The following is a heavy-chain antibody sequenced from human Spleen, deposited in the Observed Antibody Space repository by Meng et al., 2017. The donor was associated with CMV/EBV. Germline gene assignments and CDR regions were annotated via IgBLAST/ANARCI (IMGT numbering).Heavy chain of an antibody. CDR2: VNPNSGGT. CDR1: GYVFTGHY. V-gene: IGHV1-2*02. J-gene: IGHJ6*02. D-gene: IGHD2-15*01. CDR3: ARVKRYCTGGTCSSTGYYGMDV. Sequence: GESLKISCKASGYVFTGHYIHWVRQAPGQGLEWMGWVNPNSGGTNYAQKFQGRITMTGDTSITTAYMELSRLRSDDMAVYHCARVKRYCTGGTCSSTGYYGMDVWGQGTTVTVSS.